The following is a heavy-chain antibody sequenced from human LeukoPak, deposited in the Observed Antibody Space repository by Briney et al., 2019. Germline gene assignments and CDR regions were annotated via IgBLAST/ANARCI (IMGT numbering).Heavy chain of an antibody. J-gene: IGHJ2*01. D-gene: IGHD4-17*01. Sequence: GGSLRLSCAASGFTFSSYEMNWVRQAPGKGLEWVSYISSSGSTIYYADSVKGRFTISRGNAKNSLYLQMNSLRAEDTAVYYCARVTPQYGDYVNWYFDLWGRGTLVTVSS. CDR3: ARVTPQYGDYVNWYFDL. CDR1: GFTFSSYE. CDR2: ISSSGSTI. V-gene: IGHV3-48*03.